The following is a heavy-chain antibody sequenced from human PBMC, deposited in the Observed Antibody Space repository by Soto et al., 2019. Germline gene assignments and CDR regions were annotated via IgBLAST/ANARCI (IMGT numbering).Heavy chain of an antibody. CDR3: ARLRWFGTDGRY. J-gene: IGHJ4*02. V-gene: IGHV4-34*02. Sequence: QVQLQQWGAGLLKPSETLSLTCAVYGGSFSGYYWSWIRQPPGKGLEWIGEINHSGSTIYNPSLESPATISVDTSKNHFALKLSSVTAADTAVYYCARLRWFGTDGRYWGQGTLVTVSS. CDR2: INHSGST. D-gene: IGHD3-10*01. CDR1: GGSFSGYY.